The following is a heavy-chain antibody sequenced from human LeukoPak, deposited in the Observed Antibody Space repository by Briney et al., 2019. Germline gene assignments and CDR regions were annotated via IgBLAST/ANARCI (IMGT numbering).Heavy chain of an antibody. CDR1: GGSISSYY. J-gene: IGHJ4*02. Sequence: EASETLSLTCTVSGGSISSYYWSWIRQPPGKGLEWIGYIYYSGSTNYNPSLKSRVTISVDTSKNQFSLKLSSVTAADTAVYYCAAGIAIEYYFDYWGQGTLVTVSS. CDR3: AAGIAIEYYFDY. CDR2: IYYSGST. V-gene: IGHV4-59*01. D-gene: IGHD2-21*01.